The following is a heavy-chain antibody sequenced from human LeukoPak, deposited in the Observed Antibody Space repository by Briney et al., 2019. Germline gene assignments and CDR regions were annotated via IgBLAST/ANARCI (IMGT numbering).Heavy chain of an antibody. CDR2: IRYDGGNK. V-gene: IGHV3-30*02. CDR3: AKGGYYDSSGYYYVFDY. D-gene: IGHD3-22*01. J-gene: IGHJ4*02. CDR1: GFTFSSYG. Sequence: PGGSLRLSCAASGFTFSSYGMHWVRQAPGKGLEWVAFIRYDGGNKYYADSVKGRFTISRDNAKNSLYLQMNSLRAEDMALYYCAKGGYYDSSGYYYVFDYWGQGTLVTVSS.